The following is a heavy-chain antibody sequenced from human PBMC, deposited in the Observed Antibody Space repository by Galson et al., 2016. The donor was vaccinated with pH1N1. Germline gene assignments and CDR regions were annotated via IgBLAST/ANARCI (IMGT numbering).Heavy chain of an antibody. V-gene: IGHV1-2*06. J-gene: IGHJ6*02. CDR3: ARDVVPPGHYAMDV. Sequence: TFTGYFIHWVRQAPGQGLEFEWMGRINPYSGDTDFAQNFQGRVTMTRDTSIGTAYMEVSRLTSDDTAIYYCARDVVPPGHYAMDVWGQGTTVTVSS. CDR1: TFTGYF. D-gene: IGHD2-21*01. CDR2: INPYSGDT.